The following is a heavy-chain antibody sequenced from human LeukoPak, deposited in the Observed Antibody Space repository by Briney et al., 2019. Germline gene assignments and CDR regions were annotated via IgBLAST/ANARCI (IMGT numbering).Heavy chain of an antibody. CDR3: VRGGIQVSGIDEIDY. V-gene: IGHV3-13*01. D-gene: IGHD6-19*01. CDR2: VGISGDT. Sequence: PGGSLRLSCAASGFTFRSYDMHWVRQVTGKGLEWVSAVGISGDTYYAGPVKGRFTISRENAKNSLYLQINSLTAGDTAVYYCVRGGIQVSGIDEIDYWGQGTLVTVSS. CDR1: GFTFRSYD. J-gene: IGHJ4*02.